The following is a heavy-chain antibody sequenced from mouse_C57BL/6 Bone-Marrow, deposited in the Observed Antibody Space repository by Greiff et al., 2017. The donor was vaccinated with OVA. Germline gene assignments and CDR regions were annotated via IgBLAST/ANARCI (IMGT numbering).Heavy chain of an antibody. CDR2: IYPRDGST. CDR3: ARNSYYGSSYYWYFDV. Sequence: VQLQQSDAELVKPGASVKISCKVSGYTFTDHTIHWMKQRPEQGLEWIGYIYPRDGSTKYNEKFKGKATLTADKSSCTAYMQLNSLTSEDSAVYFCARNSYYGSSYYWYFDVWGTGTTVTVSS. D-gene: IGHD1-1*01. CDR1: GYTFTDHT. J-gene: IGHJ1*03. V-gene: IGHV1-78*01.